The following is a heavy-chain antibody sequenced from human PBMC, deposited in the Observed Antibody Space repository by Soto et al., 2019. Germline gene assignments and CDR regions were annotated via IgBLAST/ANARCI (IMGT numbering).Heavy chain of an antibody. CDR3: AREGHYYDSSGYSEAFDY. V-gene: IGHV1-46*03. CDR1: GYTFTSCY. J-gene: IGHJ4*02. Sequence: KTLGASVKVSCKASGYTFTSCYMHWVRQAPGQGLEWMGIINPSGGSTSYAQKFQGRVTMTRDTSTSTVYMELSSLRSEDTAVYYCAREGHYYDSSGYSEAFDYWGQGTLVTVSS. CDR2: INPSGGST. D-gene: IGHD3-22*01.